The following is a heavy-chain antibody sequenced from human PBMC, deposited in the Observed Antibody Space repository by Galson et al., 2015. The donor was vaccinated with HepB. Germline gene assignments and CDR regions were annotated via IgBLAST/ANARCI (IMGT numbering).Heavy chain of an antibody. CDR2: ISASGGDT. D-gene: IGHD2-2*01. J-gene: IGHJ4*02. CDR3: AKDRVWWAWGGTSPENLYYFDY. Sequence: SLRLSCAASGFTFRNYAMSWVRQAPGKGLEWVSVISASGGDTYYADSVKGRFIISRDNSKNTLFLQMNSLRAEDTAVYYCAKDRVWWAWGGTSPENLYYFDYWGEGTLVTVSS. V-gene: IGHV3-23*01. CDR1: GFTFRNYA.